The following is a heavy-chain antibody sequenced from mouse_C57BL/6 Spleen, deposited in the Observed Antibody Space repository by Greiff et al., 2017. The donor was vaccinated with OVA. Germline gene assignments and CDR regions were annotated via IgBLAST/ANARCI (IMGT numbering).Heavy chain of an antibody. CDR1: GYTFTSYW. J-gene: IGHJ4*01. CDR2: INPSNGGT. D-gene: IGHD1-1*01. CDR3: ARRGITSYAMDY. Sequence: QVQLQQPGTELVKPGASVKLSCKASGYTFTSYWLHWVKQRPGQGLAWIGNINPSNGGTNYNEKFKSKATLTVDKSSSTAYMQLSSLTSEDAAVYYCARRGITSYAMDYWGQGTSVTVSS. V-gene: IGHV1-53*01.